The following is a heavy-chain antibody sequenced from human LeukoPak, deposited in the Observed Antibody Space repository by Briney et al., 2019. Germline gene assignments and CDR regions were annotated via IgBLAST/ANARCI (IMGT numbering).Heavy chain of an antibody. D-gene: IGHD6-19*01. Sequence: PGGSLRLSCAASGFTFSSYAMSWVRQPPGKGLEWVSVIYSDDYIYYAASVKGRFTISRDTSKNTVYLQMNCLRAEDTAMYYCAKVTRSGWGHGIDVWGRGTMVTVS. CDR1: GFTFSSYA. CDR2: IYSDDYI. J-gene: IGHJ3*01. CDR3: AKVTRSGWGHGIDV. V-gene: IGHV3-23*03.